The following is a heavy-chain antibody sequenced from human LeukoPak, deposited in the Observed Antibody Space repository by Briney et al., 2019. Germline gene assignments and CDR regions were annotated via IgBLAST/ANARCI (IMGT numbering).Heavy chain of an antibody. Sequence: PGGSLRLSCAASGFTFRSYWIHWVRQAPGKGLVWVSRISSDGSSTSYADSVEGRFTISRDNAKNTLYLQMNSLRGEDTAVYYCARAGQLLSTPYYYYYYYMDVWGKGTTVTVSS. V-gene: IGHV3-74*01. CDR3: ARAGQLLSTPYYYYYYYMDV. D-gene: IGHD2-2*01. J-gene: IGHJ6*03. CDR1: GFTFRSYW. CDR2: ISSDGSST.